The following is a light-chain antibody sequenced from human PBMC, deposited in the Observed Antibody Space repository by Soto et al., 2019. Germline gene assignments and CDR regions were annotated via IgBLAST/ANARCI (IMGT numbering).Light chain of an antibody. Sequence: QSVLTQPASVCGSPGQSITISCTGTSSDVGGYNYVSWYQQHPGKAPKLMIYEVSNRPSGVSNRFSGSKSGNTASLTISGLQAEDEADYYCSSYTSSNVVFGGGTKLTVL. CDR2: EVS. CDR3: SSYTSSNVV. V-gene: IGLV2-14*01. CDR1: SSDVGGYNY. J-gene: IGLJ2*01.